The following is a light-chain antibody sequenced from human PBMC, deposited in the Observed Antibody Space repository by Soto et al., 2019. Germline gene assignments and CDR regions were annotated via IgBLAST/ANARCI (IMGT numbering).Light chain of an antibody. CDR2: KAS. Sequence: DIQMTQSPSTLSASVGDRVTITCRASQSISSWLAWYQQKPGKAPKLLIYKASSLESGVPSRFSGSGSGTEFTLTISSLQPDDFATYYCQQYESYSSAFGQGTKVEI. CDR3: QQYESYSSA. CDR1: QSISSW. J-gene: IGKJ1*01. V-gene: IGKV1-5*03.